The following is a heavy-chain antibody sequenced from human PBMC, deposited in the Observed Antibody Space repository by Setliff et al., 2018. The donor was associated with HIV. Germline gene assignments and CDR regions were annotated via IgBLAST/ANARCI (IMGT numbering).Heavy chain of an antibody. CDR2: IYSTGST. J-gene: IGHJ2*01. CDR3: TRDTGYILSGYRPHWYFDL. CDR1: GDSISSGNYY. V-gene: IGHV4-61*02. D-gene: IGHD3-9*01. Sequence: SETLSLTCTFSGDSISSGNYYWSWIRQPAGKGLEWIGRIYSTGSTNYNPSLKSRVTISSATSKNLFSLKLTTVTAADAAVYYCTRDTGYILSGYRPHWYFDLWGRGTLVTVSS.